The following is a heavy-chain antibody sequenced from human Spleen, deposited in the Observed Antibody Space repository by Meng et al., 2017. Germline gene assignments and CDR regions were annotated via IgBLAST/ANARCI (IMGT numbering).Heavy chain of an antibody. Sequence: GESLKTSCAASGFTFSSYEMNWVRQAPGKGLEWLSYNSSSGSTKYYADSVKGRFTISRDNSKNTLYLQMNSLGVEDTAVYYCARRGVEETPDYWGQGTLVTVSS. CDR2: NSSSGSTK. D-gene: IGHD5-24*01. V-gene: IGHV3-48*03. CDR3: ARRGVEETPDY. J-gene: IGHJ4*02. CDR1: GFTFSSYE.